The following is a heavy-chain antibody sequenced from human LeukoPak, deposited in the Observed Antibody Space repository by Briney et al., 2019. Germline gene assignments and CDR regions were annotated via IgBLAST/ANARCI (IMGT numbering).Heavy chain of an antibody. D-gene: IGHD5-18*01. CDR1: GGSISSSSYY. CDR3: ARRSYGYFDY. Sequence: PSETLSLTCTVSGGSISSSSYYWSWIRQPPGKGLEWIGYIYYSGSTNYNPSLKSRVTISVDTSKNQFSLKLSSVTAADTAVYYCARRSYGYFDYWGQGTLVTVSS. CDR2: IYYSGST. V-gene: IGHV4-61*05. J-gene: IGHJ4*02.